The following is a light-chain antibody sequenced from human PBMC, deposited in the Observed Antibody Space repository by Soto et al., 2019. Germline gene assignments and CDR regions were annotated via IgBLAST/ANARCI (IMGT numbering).Light chain of an antibody. CDR2: DNN. CDR1: SSNIGNNY. CDR3: GTWESSLSAYG. J-gene: IGLJ1*01. Sequence: SVLKEEPAVSAAPGQKVTISCAVRSSNIGNNYVSWYQQLPGTAPKHLIYDNNKRPSGIPDRFSGSKSGTSATLGITGLQTGDEADYYCGTWESSLSAYGFGNGSKVTVL. V-gene: IGLV1-51*01.